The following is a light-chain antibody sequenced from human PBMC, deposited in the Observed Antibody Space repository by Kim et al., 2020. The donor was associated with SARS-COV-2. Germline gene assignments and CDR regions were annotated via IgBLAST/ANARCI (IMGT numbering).Light chain of an antibody. CDR2: VNI. CDR1: SSNIGAGYD. V-gene: IGLV1-40*01. J-gene: IGLJ2*01. Sequence: QSVLTQPPSVSGVPGQRVTISCTGSSSNIGAGYDVHWYQQIPGRAPKLLIYVNIDRPSGVPDRFSGSKSGTSASLAITGLQAEDEADYYCQSYDSSLSAVVFGGGTQLTVL. CDR3: QSYDSSLSAVV.